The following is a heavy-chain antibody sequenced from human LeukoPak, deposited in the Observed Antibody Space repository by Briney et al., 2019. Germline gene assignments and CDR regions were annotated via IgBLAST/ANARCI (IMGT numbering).Heavy chain of an antibody. V-gene: IGHV4-59*01. J-gene: IGHJ4*02. CDR1: GGSISNYY. Sequence: SETLSLTCTVPGGSISNYYWSWIRQPPGKGLEWIGYIYYSGSTNYNPSLKSRVTISVDTSKNQFSLKLSSVTAADTAVYYCARGLWQWLVDYWGQGTLVTVSS. CDR2: IYYSGST. CDR3: ARGLWQWLVDY. D-gene: IGHD6-19*01.